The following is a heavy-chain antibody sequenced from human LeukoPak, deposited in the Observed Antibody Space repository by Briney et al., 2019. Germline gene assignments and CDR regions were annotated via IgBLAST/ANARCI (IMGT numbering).Heavy chain of an antibody. CDR1: GFTASSNC. J-gene: IGHJ5*01. Sequence: GGSLRLSCAASGFTASSNCMNWVRQAPGKGLEWVANIKTDGSETYYVDSVKGRFTITRDNAKNSVYLQMDSLRAEDTAIYYCARTGKFDSWGQGTLVTVSA. CDR3: ARTGKFDS. V-gene: IGHV3-7*05. CDR2: IKTDGSET.